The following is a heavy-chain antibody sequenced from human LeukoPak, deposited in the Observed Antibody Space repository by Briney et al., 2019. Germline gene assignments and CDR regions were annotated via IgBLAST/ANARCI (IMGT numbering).Heavy chain of an antibody. J-gene: IGHJ4*02. CDR1: GFTFSSYA. V-gene: IGHV3-30*03. D-gene: IGHD5-18*01. Sequence: PGGSLRLSCAASGFTFSSYAMHWVRQAPGKGLEWVAVILHDGSNKQYADSVKGRFTISRDNSKNTLYLQINSLRAEDTAGYYCATLSGDSHGYDYWGLGTLVTVSS. CDR3: ATLSGDSHGYDY. CDR2: ILHDGSNK.